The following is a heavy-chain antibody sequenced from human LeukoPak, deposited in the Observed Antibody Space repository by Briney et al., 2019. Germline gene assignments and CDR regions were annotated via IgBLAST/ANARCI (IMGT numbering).Heavy chain of an antibody. D-gene: IGHD5-18*01. CDR1: GGSISSYY. Sequence: SETLSLTCTVSGGSISSYYWSWIRQPPGKGLEWIGYIYYSGSTNYNPSLKSRVTISVDTSKNQFSLKLSSVTAADTAVYYCARVRGYSYGLDYWGQGTLVTVSS. J-gene: IGHJ4*02. V-gene: IGHV4-59*01. CDR2: IYYSGST. CDR3: ARVRGYSYGLDY.